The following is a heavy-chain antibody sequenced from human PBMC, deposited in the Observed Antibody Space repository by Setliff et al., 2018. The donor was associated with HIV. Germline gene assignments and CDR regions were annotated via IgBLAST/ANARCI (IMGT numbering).Heavy chain of an antibody. CDR1: GYKFTGHH. V-gene: IGHV1-18*01. CDR2: ISVKNGNT. D-gene: IGHD3-22*01. CDR3: ARIPNHSSGFDY. Sequence: ASVKVSCKASGYKFTGHHIQWMRQAPGQGLEWMGWISVKNGNTNYAQKFQGRVTMTTDTSTSTAYMELRSLGSDDTAVYYCARIPNHSSGFDYWGQGTPVTVSS. J-gene: IGHJ4*02.